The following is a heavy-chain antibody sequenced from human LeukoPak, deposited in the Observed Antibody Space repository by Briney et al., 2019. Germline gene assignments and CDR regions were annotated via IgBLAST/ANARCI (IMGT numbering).Heavy chain of an antibody. V-gene: IGHV3-30*02. CDR2: IRYDGSNK. CDR1: GFTFSSYG. J-gene: IGHJ4*02. D-gene: IGHD6-19*01. CDR3: AKGHTGYSSGWYYFDY. Sequence: GGSLRLSCAASGFTFSSYGMHWVRQAPGKGLEWVAFIRYDGSNKYYADSVKGRFTISRDNSKNTLYLQMNSLRAGDTAVYYCAKGHTGYSSGWYYFDYWGQGTLVTVSS.